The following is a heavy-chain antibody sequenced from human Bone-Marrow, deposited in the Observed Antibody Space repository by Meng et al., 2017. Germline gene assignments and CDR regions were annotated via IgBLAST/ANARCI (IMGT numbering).Heavy chain of an antibody. Sequence: QVQQQQWGEGRLKPSGTLTLTCAVYGGSFSGYYWGWIRQPPGKGLEWIGEINHSGRTNYNPSLKSRVTISVDTSKNQFSLKLSSVTAADTAVYYCARGRDGYALGAYFQHWGQGTLVTVSS. CDR2: INHSGRT. J-gene: IGHJ1*01. D-gene: IGHD5-24*01. V-gene: IGHV4-34*01. CDR1: GGSFSGYY. CDR3: ARGRDGYALGAYFQH.